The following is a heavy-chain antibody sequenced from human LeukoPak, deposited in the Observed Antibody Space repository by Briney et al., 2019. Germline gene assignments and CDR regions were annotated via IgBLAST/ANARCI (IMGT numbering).Heavy chain of an antibody. J-gene: IGHJ3*02. D-gene: IGHD2-2*01. V-gene: IGHV1-46*01. CDR1: GYTFTSYY. CDR2: INPSGGST. Sequence: ASVKVSCKASGYTFTSYYMHWVRQAPAQGLEWMGIINPSGGSTSYAQKFQGRVTMTRDTSTSTVYMELSSLRSEDTAVYYCASGEYCSSTSCSPRIDAFDIWGQGTMVTVSS. CDR3: ASGEYCSSTSCSPRIDAFDI.